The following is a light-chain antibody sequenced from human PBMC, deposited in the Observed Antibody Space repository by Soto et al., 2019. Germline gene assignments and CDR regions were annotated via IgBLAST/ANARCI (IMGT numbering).Light chain of an antibody. CDR3: GTWDSSLRAL. J-gene: IGLJ1*01. CDR2: EDS. Sequence: QSVLTQPPSVSAAPGQKVTISCSGTSSNVGSHGVSWFQQLPGKAPKLLIYEDSQRPSGIPERFSGSKSGTSATLGITGLQTGDEADYYCGTWDSSLRALFGTGTKLTVL. V-gene: IGLV1-51*02. CDR1: SSNVGSHG.